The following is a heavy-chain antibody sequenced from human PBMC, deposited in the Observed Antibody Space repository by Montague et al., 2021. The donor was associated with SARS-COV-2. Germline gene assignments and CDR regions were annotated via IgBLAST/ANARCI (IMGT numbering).Heavy chain of an antibody. CDR3: ARREYSYGWGD. CDR1: GSTISGTSFY. Sequence: SETLSLTCTVTGSTISGTSFYWAWIRQSPGKGLEWIASVDYSWNTYYSPALKSRLTISVDTSKNQFSLKLNSVTAADTALYYCARREYSYGWGDWGQGTLV. D-gene: IGHD5-18*01. CDR2: VDYSWNT. J-gene: IGHJ4*02. V-gene: IGHV4-39*01.